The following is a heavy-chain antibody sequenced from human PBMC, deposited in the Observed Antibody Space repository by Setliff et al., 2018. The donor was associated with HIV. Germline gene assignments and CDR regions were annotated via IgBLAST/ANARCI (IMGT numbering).Heavy chain of an antibody. V-gene: IGHV1-18*01. D-gene: IGHD2-2*01. CDR2: IGSYSGYT. CDR3: VRGHCNSDKCWYTWFDP. J-gene: IGHJ5*02. CDR1: NYTLINYG. Sequence: ASVKVSCKASNYTLINYGVSWVRQAPGQGLEWMGWIGSYSGYTIYAQKFQDRLTMTTDTSTTTASMELRSLRFDDTAVYYCVRGHCNSDKCWYTWFDPWGQGTLVTV.